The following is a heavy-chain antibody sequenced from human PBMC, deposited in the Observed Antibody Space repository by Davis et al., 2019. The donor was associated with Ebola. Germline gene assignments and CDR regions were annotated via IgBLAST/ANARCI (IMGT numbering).Heavy chain of an antibody. CDR2: ISAYNGNT. D-gene: IGHD5-24*01. Sequence: ASVKVSCKASGGTFSSYAISWVRQAPGQGLEWMGWISAYNGNTHHAQKFQDRVTMTTDTSTSTAYMELRSLTSNDTAVYYCVRERPRDYYYYYGLDVWGQGTTVSVSS. V-gene: IGHV1-18*01. CDR3: VRERPRDYYYYYGLDV. J-gene: IGHJ6*02. CDR1: GGTFSSYA.